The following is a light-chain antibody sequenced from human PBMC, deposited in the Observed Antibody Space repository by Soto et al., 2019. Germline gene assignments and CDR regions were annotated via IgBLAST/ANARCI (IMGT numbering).Light chain of an antibody. J-gene: IGLJ2*01. CDR2: GNS. CDR1: SSDIGAGYR. V-gene: IGLV1-40*01. CDR3: QSYDSSLSGVV. Sequence: QSVLTQPPSVSGAPGERVTISCTGSSSDIGAGYRVRWYQQVPGTAPKLLIYGNSNRPSGVPDRFSGSKSGTSASLAITGPRAEDEAGYYCQSYDSSLSGVVFGGGTKLTVL.